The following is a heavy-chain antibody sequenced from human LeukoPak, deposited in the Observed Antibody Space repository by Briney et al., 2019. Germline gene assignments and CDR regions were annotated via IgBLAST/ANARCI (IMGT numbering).Heavy chain of an antibody. Sequence: GGSLRLSCEASGFKFTFAMHWVRRAPGKGLEWVAIISYDGSNKYYGDSVKGRFTISRDNSKNTLYLQMNSLRAEDTAVYYCAKSGIMWIQLWSNWGQGTLVTVSS. D-gene: IGHD5-18*01. J-gene: IGHJ4*02. CDR2: ISYDGSNK. CDR1: GFKFTFA. CDR3: AKSGIMWIQLWSN. V-gene: IGHV3-30-3*02.